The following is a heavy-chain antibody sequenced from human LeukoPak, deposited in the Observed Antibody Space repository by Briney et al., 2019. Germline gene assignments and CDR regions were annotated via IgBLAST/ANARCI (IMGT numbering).Heavy chain of an antibody. CDR1: GGSFSGYY. J-gene: IGHJ1*01. D-gene: IGHD6-19*01. CDR3: ARREVVAGAEYFQH. CDR2: IYYSGST. V-gene: IGHV4-34*11. Sequence: SETLPLTCAVYGGSFSGYYWSWIRQPPGKGLEYIGYIYYSGSTNFNPSLKSRVTMSVDTSKNQFSLNLSSVTAADTAVYYCARREVVAGAEYFQHWGQGTLVTVSS.